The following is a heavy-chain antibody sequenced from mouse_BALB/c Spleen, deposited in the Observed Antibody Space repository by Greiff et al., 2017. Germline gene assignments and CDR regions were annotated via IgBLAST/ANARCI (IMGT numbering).Heavy chain of an antibody. J-gene: IGHJ2*01. D-gene: IGHD2-10*02. CDR3: ARHVREYGNYFDY. V-gene: IGHV5-12-2*01. CDR1: GFTFSSYT. CDR2: ISNGGGST. Sequence: EVKLVESGGGLVQPGGSLKLSCAASGFTFSSYTMSWVRQTPEKRLEWVAYISNGGGSTYYPDTVKGRFTISRDNAKNTLYLQMSSLKSEDTAMYYCARHVREYGNYFDYWGQGTTLTVSS.